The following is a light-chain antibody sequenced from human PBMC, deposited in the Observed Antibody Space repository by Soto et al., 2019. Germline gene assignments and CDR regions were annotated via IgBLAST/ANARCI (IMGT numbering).Light chain of an antibody. J-gene: IGLJ1*01. CDR2: EVT. CDR3: SSYTNINTRACV. CDR1: SGDIGSYNR. Sequence: QSVLTQPASVSGSPGQSITISCTGTSGDIGSYNRVSWYQRHPGKAPKLIIYEVTDRPSGVSNRFSGSKSGNTASLTISGLQAEDEAEYYCSSYTNINTRACVFGTGTKLTV. V-gene: IGLV2-14*01.